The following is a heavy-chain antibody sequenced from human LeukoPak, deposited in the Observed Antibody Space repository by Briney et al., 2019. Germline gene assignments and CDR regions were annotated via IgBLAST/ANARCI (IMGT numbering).Heavy chain of an antibody. CDR2: ISPTGSTT. D-gene: IGHD6-6*01. V-gene: IGHV3-74*01. CDR1: GFTFSSYS. J-gene: IGHJ4*02. CDR3: ARGPNSNWSGLDF. Sequence: GGSLRLSCAASGFTFSSYSMNWVRQAPGKGLVWVSRISPTGSTTSYADSVKGRFTVSRDNAKNTLYLQVNNLRAEDTAVYYCARGPNSNWSGLDFWGQGTLLTVSS.